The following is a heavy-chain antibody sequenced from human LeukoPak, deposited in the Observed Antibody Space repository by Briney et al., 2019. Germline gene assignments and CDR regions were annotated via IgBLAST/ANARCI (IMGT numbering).Heavy chain of an antibody. D-gene: IGHD6-13*01. CDR1: GFTFSDYY. J-gene: IGHJ5*02. V-gene: IGHV3-11*04. Sequence: GGSLRLSCAASGFTFSDYYMSWLRQAPGRGLEWVSYISSSGSTIYYADSVKGRFTISRDNAKNSLYLQMNSLRAEDTAVYYCARDFPPPYSSSWYRYNWFDPSGEGTLVTVSS. CDR3: ARDFPPPYSSSWYRYNWFDP. CDR2: ISSSGSTI.